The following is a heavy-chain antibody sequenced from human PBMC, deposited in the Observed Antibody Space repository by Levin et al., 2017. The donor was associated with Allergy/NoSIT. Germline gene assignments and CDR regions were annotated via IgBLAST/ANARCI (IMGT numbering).Heavy chain of an antibody. V-gene: IGHV3-48*04. CDR2: ISSSSSTI. CDR1: GFTFSSYN. Sequence: GGSLRLFCAASGFTFSSYNMNWVRQAPGKGLEWVSYISSSSSTIYYADSVRGRFTISRDNAKNSLYLQMNSLRAEDTAVYYCARARSTIGPGSGPYYFDYWGQGTLVTVSS. D-gene: IGHD2-15*01. CDR3: ARARSTIGPGSGPYYFDY. J-gene: IGHJ4*02.